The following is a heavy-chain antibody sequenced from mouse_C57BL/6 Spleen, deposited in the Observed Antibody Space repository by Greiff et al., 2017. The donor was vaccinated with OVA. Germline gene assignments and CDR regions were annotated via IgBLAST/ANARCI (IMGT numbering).Heavy chain of an antibody. V-gene: IGHV1-52*01. CDR2: IDPSDSET. D-gene: IGHD1-1*01. CDR3: ARSDYGSSLPYFDY. Sequence: QVQLQQPGAELVRPGSSVKLSCKASGYTFTSYWMHWVKQRPIQGLEWIGNIDPSDSETHYNQKFKDKATLTVDTSSSTAYMQLSSLTSEDSAVYDCARSDYGSSLPYFDYWGQGTTLTVSS. CDR1: GYTFTSYW. J-gene: IGHJ2*01.